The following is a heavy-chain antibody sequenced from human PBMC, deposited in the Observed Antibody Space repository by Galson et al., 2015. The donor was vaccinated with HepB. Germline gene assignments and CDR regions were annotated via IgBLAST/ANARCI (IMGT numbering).Heavy chain of an antibody. J-gene: IGHJ4*02. CDR3: AKGRGRWELPPFSC. CDR2: ISGSGGST. V-gene: IGHV3-23*01. Sequence: SLRLSCAASGFTFSSYDMSWVRQAPGKGLEWVSGISGSGGSTYYADSGKGRSTISRDNSKDTLFLQMNSLRAEDTAVYYCAKGRGRWELPPFSCWGQGTLVTVSS. CDR1: GFTFSSYD. D-gene: IGHD1-26*01.